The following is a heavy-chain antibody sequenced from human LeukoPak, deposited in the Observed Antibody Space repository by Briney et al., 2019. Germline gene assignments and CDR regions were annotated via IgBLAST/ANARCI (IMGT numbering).Heavy chain of an antibody. D-gene: IGHD6-13*01. J-gene: IGHJ4*02. CDR1: GDSISSYY. CDR2: IYSTGST. V-gene: IGHV4-4*07. Sequence: SETLSLTCTVSGDSISSYYWSWIRQPAGKGLEWIGRIYSTGSTNYNPSLKSRVAMSVDTSKNQFPLRLRSVTAADTAVYYCARQIASAGTAGFDSWGQGARVTVSS. CDR3: ARQIASAGTAGFDS.